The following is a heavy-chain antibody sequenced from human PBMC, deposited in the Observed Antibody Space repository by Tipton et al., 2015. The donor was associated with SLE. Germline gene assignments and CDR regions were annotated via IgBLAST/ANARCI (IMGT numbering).Heavy chain of an antibody. Sequence: TLSLTCTVSGASIRSHYWSWIRQSPGEGLEWIGYIFYSGTTNYNPSLKSRVTISMDTSKNQFSLNVKSVTAADTAIYYCAREAGYYGMDVWGQGTTVTVSS. CDR1: GASIRSHY. CDR2: IFYSGTT. CDR3: AREAGYYGMDV. J-gene: IGHJ6*02. V-gene: IGHV4-59*11.